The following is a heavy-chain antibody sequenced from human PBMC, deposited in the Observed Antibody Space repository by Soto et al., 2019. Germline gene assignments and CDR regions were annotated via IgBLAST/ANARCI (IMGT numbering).Heavy chain of an antibody. J-gene: IGHJ4*02. CDR3: ARDGATTGSVYLDY. CDR2: ISYSGST. Sequence: QVQLQESGPGLVKPSETLSLTCTVSGGSVSGYFWTWFRQPPGKGLEWIGYISYSGSTNYNSSLKSRVTMSMDPSRMQFSLRLTSVSAAATAVYYCARDGATTGSVYLDYRGPGTLVTVSS. D-gene: IGHD1-1*01. V-gene: IGHV4-59*02. CDR1: GGSVSGYF.